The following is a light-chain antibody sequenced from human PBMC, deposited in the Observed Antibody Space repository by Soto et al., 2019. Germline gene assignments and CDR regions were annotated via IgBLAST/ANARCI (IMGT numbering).Light chain of an antibody. CDR3: QQSYSTPLT. CDR2: DAS. J-gene: IGKJ4*01. CDR1: QSLNSR. V-gene: IGKV1-5*01. Sequence: DIQLTQSPSTLSASVGDRVTLTCLASQSLNSRLAWYQQRPGKAPKLLIYDASTLESGVPSRFSGSGSGTECTLTINNLQPDDLATYYCQQSYSTPLTLGGGTKVDIK.